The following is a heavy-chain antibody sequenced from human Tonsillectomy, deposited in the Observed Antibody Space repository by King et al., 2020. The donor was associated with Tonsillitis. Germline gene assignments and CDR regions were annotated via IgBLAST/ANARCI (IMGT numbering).Heavy chain of an antibody. J-gene: IGHJ4*02. Sequence: VQLVESGGGLVKPGGSLRLSCVASGFTFNKHSMTWVRQAPGMGLEWVSSITSSGTYIYYGDSVKGRFTISRDNAKNSMYLQMNSLRADDTAIYYCARDLRLGSLDFWGQGALVIVSS. D-gene: IGHD3-16*01. CDR2: ITSSGTYI. CDR3: ARDLRLGSLDF. V-gene: IGHV3-21*06. CDR1: GFTFNKHS.